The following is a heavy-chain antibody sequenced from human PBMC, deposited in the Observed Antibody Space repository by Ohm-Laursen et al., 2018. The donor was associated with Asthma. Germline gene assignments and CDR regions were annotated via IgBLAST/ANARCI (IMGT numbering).Heavy chain of an antibody. D-gene: IGHD5-24*01. CDR3: ARGTDTVEMKLGY. CDR1: GFTFSDYY. CDR2: ISSSGSTI. Sequence: SLRLSCAASGFTFSDYYMSWIRQAPGKGLEWVSYISSSGSTIYYADSVKGRFTISRDNDKNSLYLQMNSLRAEDTAVYYCARGTDTVEMKLGYWGQGTLVTVSS. V-gene: IGHV3-11*01. J-gene: IGHJ4*02.